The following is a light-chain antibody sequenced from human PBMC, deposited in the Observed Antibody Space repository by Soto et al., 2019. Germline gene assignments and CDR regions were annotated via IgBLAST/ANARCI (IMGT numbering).Light chain of an antibody. CDR1: HAISDY. J-gene: IGKJ5*01. Sequence: DMQMTQSPSSLSASVGDRVTITCRASHAISDYLNWYQVRPGKAPKLLIYAASTLQSGVPSRFSGSESGTDFTLTISSLQPEDCATYYCQQTYSTPITFGPGTRLEIK. CDR2: AAS. CDR3: QQTYSTPIT. V-gene: IGKV1-39*01.